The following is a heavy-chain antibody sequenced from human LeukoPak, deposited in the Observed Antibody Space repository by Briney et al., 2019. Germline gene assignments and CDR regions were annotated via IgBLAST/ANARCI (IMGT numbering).Heavy chain of an antibody. D-gene: IGHD2-15*01. CDR2: ISSSGSTI. CDR1: GFTFSDYY. CDR3: ARDLYCSGGSCFYYYYYYGMDV. V-gene: IGHV3-11*01. J-gene: IGHJ6*02. Sequence: GGSLGLSCAASGFTFSDYYMSWIRQAPGKGLEWVPYISSSGSTIYYADSVKGRFTISRDNAKNSLYLQMNSLRAEDTAVYYCARDLYCSGGSCFYYYYYYGMDVWGQGTTVTVSS.